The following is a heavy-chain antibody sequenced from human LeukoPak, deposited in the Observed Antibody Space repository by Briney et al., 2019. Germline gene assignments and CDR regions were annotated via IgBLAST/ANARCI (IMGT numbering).Heavy chain of an antibody. CDR3: ARNLGYCSSTSCYTGWFDP. D-gene: IGHD2-2*02. J-gene: IGHJ5*02. CDR1: GYTFTSYG. Sequence: ASVKVSCKASGYTFTSYGISWVRQAPGQGLEWMGWICAYNGNTNYAQKLQGRVTMTTDTSPSTAYMELRSLSSDDTAVYYCARNLGYCSSTSCYTGWFDPWGQGTLVTVSS. V-gene: IGHV1-18*01. CDR2: ICAYNGNT.